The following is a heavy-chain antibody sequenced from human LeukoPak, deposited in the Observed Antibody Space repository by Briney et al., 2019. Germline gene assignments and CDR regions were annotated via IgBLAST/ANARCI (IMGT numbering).Heavy chain of an antibody. CDR2: INPRVGST. D-gene: IGHD1-1*01. Sequence: GASVKVSCKALGYTFTIYYIYWVRQAPGQGLEWMGVINPRVGSTSYAQKFQGRVAMTRDTSTSTVYMELSSLRSEDTSLYYCARVSLPGTTYPPFDYWGQGTLVTVSS. CDR3: ARVSLPGTTYPPFDY. J-gene: IGHJ4*02. CDR1: GYTFTIYY. V-gene: IGHV1-46*01.